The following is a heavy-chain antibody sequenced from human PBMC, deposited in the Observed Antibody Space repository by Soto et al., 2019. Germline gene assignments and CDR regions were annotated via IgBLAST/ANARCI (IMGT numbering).Heavy chain of an antibody. V-gene: IGHV3-74*01. D-gene: IGHD4-17*01. CDR3: GRDHYGFNSIDY. Sequence: GGSLRLSCAASGLTFSGRWLHWVRQAPGKGLVWVSRINEDGSVTNYADSVKGRFTISRDNAKNTLYLQMNSLRVEDTAVYYCGRDHYGFNSIDYWGQGTLVTVSS. CDR1: GLTFSGRW. CDR2: INEDGSVT. J-gene: IGHJ4*02.